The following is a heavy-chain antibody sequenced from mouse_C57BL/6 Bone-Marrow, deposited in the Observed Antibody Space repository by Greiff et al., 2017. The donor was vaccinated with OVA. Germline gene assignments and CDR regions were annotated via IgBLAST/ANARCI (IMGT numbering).Heavy chain of an antibody. D-gene: IGHD3-3*01. CDR1: GFTFSSYA. CDR3: ARGVGHAY. Sequence: EVQLVESGGGLVKPGGSLKLSCAASGFTFSSYAMSWVRQTPEKRLGWVATISDGGSYTYYPDNVKGRFTISRDNAKNNLYLQMSHLKSEDTARYYCARGVGHAYWGQGTLVTVSA. V-gene: IGHV5-4*01. J-gene: IGHJ3*01. CDR2: ISDGGSYT.